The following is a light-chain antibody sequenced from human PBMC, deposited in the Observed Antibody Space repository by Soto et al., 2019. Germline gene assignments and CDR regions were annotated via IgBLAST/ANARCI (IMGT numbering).Light chain of an antibody. CDR3: QQSFTTPVT. Sequence: DIQRHQVPSALSGSLGDSVTITCRASQSISTWLAWYQQKPGKAPKLLIYAASNLQSGVPSRFSGSGSGTDFTLTISSLQPEDFATYYSQQSFTTPVTFGQGTRWIS. J-gene: IGKJ1*01. V-gene: IGKV1-39*01. CDR2: AAS. CDR1: QSISTW.